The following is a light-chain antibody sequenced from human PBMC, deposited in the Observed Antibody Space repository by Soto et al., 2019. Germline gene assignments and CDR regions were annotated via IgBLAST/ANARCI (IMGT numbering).Light chain of an antibody. Sequence: DIQMTQSPSSVSASVGDRSTIAWRASLTITSWVAWYQQVPGKAPKLLIYDASILQTGVPSRFSGSGSGTDFTLTINSLQPEDFATYYCQQAKSFPVTFGQGTRLEIK. V-gene: IGKV1-12*01. J-gene: IGKJ5*01. CDR3: QQAKSFPVT. CDR1: LTITSW. CDR2: DAS.